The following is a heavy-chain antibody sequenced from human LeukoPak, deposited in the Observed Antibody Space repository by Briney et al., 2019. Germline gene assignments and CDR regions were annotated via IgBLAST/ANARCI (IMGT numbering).Heavy chain of an antibody. CDR3: AKDPGYQVVYCFDY. D-gene: IGHD2-2*01. V-gene: IGHV3-23*01. CDR1: GFTFSSYS. CDR2: ISGSGGST. J-gene: IGHJ4*02. Sequence: GGSLRLSCAASGFTFSSYSMSWVRQAPGKGLEWVSGISGSGGSTDYADSVKGRFTISRDNSKNTLYLQMNSLRVEDTAVYYCAKDPGYQVVYCFDYWGQGTLVTVS.